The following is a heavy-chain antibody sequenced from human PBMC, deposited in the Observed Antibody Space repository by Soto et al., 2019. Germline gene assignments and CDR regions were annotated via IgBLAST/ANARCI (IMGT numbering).Heavy chain of an antibody. D-gene: IGHD6-19*01. CDR3: ARAAPYSSGDY. V-gene: IGHV4-34*01. Sequence: SETLSLTCTFYGGSFSAYYWSWIRQPPGKGLEWIGEINHSGSTNYNPSRVTISVDTSKNQFFLKLSSVTAADTAVYYCARAAPYSSGDYWGQGTLVTVSS. CDR1: GGSFSAYY. J-gene: IGHJ4*02. CDR2: INHSGST.